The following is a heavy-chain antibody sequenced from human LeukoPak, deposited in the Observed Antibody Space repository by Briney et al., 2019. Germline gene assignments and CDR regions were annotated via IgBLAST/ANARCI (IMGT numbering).Heavy chain of an antibody. V-gene: IGHV4-59*01. CDR3: ARGNKLYYYDSSGYYQYFDY. J-gene: IGHJ4*02. D-gene: IGHD3-22*01. Sequence: PSETLSLTCTVSGGFISSYYWSWIRQPPGKGLEWIGYIYYSGSTNYNPSLKSRVTISVDTSKNQFSLKLSSVTAADTAVYYCARGNKLYYYDSSGYYQYFDYWGQGTLVTVSS. CDR1: GGFISSYY. CDR2: IYYSGST.